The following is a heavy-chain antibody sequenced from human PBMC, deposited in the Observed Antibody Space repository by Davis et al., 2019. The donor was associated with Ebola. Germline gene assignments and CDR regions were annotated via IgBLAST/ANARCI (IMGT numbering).Heavy chain of an antibody. V-gene: IGHV3-23*01. CDR2: ISGSGGST. J-gene: IGHJ3*02. CDR1: GGTFSSYA. D-gene: IGHD3-3*01. CDR3: AKDYDFWSGYYSLFDI. Sequence: SCKASGGTFSSYAMSWVRQAPGKGLEWVSAISGSGGSTYYADSVKGRFTISRDNSKNTLYLQMNSLRAEDTAVYYCAKDYDFWSGYYSLFDIWGQGTMVTVSS.